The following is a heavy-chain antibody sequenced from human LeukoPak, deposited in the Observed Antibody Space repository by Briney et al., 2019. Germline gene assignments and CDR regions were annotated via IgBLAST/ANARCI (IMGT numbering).Heavy chain of an antibody. J-gene: IGHJ4*02. Sequence: GGSLRLSCAASGFTFSSYSMNWVRQAPGKGLEWVSYISSSSSTIYYADSVKGRFTISRDNAKNSLYLQMNSLRAEDTAVYYCARAPYRGYCSGGSCPYFFDYWGQGTLVTVSS. V-gene: IGHV3-48*04. CDR1: GFTFSSYS. CDR3: ARAPYRGYCSGGSCPYFFDY. D-gene: IGHD2-15*01. CDR2: ISSSSSTI.